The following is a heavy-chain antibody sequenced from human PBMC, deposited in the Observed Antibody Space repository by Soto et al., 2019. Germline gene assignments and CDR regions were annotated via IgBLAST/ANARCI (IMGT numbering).Heavy chain of an antibody. CDR2: INAGNGNT. CDR1: GYTFTSYA. Sequence: ASVKVSCKASGYTFTSYAMHWVRQAPGQRLEWMGWINAGNGNTKYSQKFQGRVTITRDTSASTAYMELSRLRSEDTAVYYCARMGLYYDFWSGYYTDYWGQGTLVTVSS. D-gene: IGHD3-3*01. J-gene: IGHJ4*02. V-gene: IGHV1-3*01. CDR3: ARMGLYYDFWSGYYTDY.